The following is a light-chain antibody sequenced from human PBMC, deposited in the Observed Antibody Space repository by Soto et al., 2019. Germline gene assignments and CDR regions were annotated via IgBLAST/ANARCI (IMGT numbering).Light chain of an antibody. Sequence: EIVLTQSPGTLSLSPGERATLSCRASQSVSNYLAWYQQKPGQAPRLLIYGASSRATGIPDRFSGSGSVTDFTLTISRLEPEDFEVYYCQQYGIFQTFGQGTKVEMK. CDR2: GAS. CDR3: QQYGIFQT. V-gene: IGKV3-20*01. J-gene: IGKJ1*01. CDR1: QSVSNY.